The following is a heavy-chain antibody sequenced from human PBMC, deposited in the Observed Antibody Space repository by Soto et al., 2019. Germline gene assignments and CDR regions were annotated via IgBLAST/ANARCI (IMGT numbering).Heavy chain of an antibody. J-gene: IGHJ4*02. D-gene: IGHD5-18*01. Sequence: GGSLRLSCAASGFTFSSFALSWVRQAPGKGLEWVSAISGSDDDTDYVDSVKGRFTISRDNTKNTLYLQMNSLRAEDTAVYYCAGPGYSSQDYWGQGALVTVSA. CDR1: GFTFSSFA. CDR2: ISGSDDDT. CDR3: AGPGYSSQDY. V-gene: IGHV3-23*01.